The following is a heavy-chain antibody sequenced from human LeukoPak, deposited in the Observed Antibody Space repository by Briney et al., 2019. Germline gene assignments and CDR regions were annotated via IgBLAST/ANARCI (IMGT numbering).Heavy chain of an antibody. V-gene: IGHV3-30*03. Sequence: GGSLRLSCAASGLTFSSYGMHWVRQAPGKGLEWVAVISYDGSNKYYADSVKGRFTISRDNSKNTLYLQMNSLRAEDTAVYHCASGPHDSGYLDDWGQGTLVTVSS. CDR1: GLTFSSYG. CDR2: ISYDGSNK. CDR3: ASGPHDSGYLDD. D-gene: IGHD3-22*01. J-gene: IGHJ4*02.